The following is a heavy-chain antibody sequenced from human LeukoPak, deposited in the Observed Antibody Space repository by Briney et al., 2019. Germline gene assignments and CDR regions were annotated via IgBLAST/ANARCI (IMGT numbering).Heavy chain of an antibody. D-gene: IGHD3-22*01. CDR1: GGSISSYY. CDR3: ARTYYYDSSGYPYFDY. Sequence: PSETLSLTCTVSGGSISSYYWSWIRQPPGKGLEWIGYIYYSGSTNYNPSLKSRVTISVDTSKNQFSLKLSSVTAADTAVYYCARTYYYDSSGYPYFDYWGQGTLATVSS. J-gene: IGHJ4*02. CDR2: IYYSGST. V-gene: IGHV4-59*01.